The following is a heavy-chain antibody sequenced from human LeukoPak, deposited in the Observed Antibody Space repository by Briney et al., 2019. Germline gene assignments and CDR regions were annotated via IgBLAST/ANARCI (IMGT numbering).Heavy chain of an antibody. D-gene: IGHD1-26*01. CDR3: ARGHLEWEA. V-gene: IGHV3-11*01. J-gene: IGHJ5*02. CDR2: ITYNGGAM. CDR1: GFALSDFY. Sequence: GGSLRLSCAASGFALSDFYMSWIRQAPGKGLEWVSYITYNGGAMYYADSLKGRFTISRDNAKNSLYLQMNSLRAEDTAVYYCARGHLEWEAWGQGTLVTVSS.